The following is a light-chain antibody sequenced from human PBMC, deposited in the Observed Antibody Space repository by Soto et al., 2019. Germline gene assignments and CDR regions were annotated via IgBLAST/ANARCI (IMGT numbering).Light chain of an antibody. J-gene: IGKJ2*01. CDR2: GAS. Sequence: EVALTECPSTLSVSPGARATLSCRASQTVSRSLAWYQQKPGQAPRLLIYGASTRATGIPGRFSGSGSGTDFTLTISSLQSEDFAVYYCQQYIDWPPYTLGQGTKVDIK. V-gene: IGKV3-15*01. CDR3: QQYIDWPPYT. CDR1: QTVSRS.